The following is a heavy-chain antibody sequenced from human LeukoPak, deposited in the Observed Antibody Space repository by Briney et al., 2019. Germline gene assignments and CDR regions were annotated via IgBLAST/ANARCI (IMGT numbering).Heavy chain of an antibody. J-gene: IGHJ6*02. Sequence: ASVKVSCKASGYTFTSYDINWVRQATGQGLEWMGWMNPNSGNTGYAQKFQGRVTMTRNTSISTAYMELSSLRSEDTAVYYCARGHMVRGVSGYYGMDVWGQGTTVTVSS. CDR1: GYTFTSYD. CDR2: MNPNSGNT. CDR3: ARGHMVRGVSGYYGMDV. V-gene: IGHV1-8*01. D-gene: IGHD3-10*01.